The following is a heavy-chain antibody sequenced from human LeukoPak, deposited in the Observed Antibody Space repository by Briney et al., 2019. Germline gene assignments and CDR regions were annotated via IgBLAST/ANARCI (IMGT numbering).Heavy chain of an antibody. V-gene: IGHV4-61*02. D-gene: IGHD3-16*02. Sequence: SETLSLTCTVSGGSISSGSYYWSWIRQPAGKGLEWIGRIYTSGSTNYNPSLKSRVTTSVDTSKNQFSLKLSSVTAADTAVYYCARVGLSNWFDPWGQGTLVTVSS. CDR3: ARVGLSNWFDP. J-gene: IGHJ5*02. CDR1: GGSISSGSYY. CDR2: IYTSGST.